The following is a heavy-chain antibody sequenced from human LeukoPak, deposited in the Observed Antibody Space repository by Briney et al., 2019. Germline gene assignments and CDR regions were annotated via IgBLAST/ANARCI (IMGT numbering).Heavy chain of an antibody. CDR3: ASSPGERYCSSTGCSYFDY. V-gene: IGHV4-30-2*01. J-gene: IGHJ4*02. CDR1: GGSISSGGYS. D-gene: IGHD2-2*01. CDR2: IYHSGST. Sequence: SQTLSLTSAVSGGSISSGGYSWSWIRQPPGKGLEWIGYIYHSGSTYYNPSLKSRVTISVDRSKNQFSLKLSSVTAADTAVYYCASSPGERYCSSTGCSYFDYWGQGTLVTVSS.